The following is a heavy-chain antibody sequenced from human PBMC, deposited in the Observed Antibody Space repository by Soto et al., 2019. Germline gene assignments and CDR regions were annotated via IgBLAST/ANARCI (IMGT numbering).Heavy chain of an antibody. Sequence: EVQLVESGGGLVQPGGSLRLSCAGSGFTFSNYWMSWVRQAPGKGLEWVANIKRDGSDKYYVDSVKGRFTISRDNAKNSLFLQMNSLRADDTAVYYCARLRDYGDFSVDCWGQGTLVTVSS. J-gene: IGHJ4*02. CDR2: IKRDGSDK. D-gene: IGHD4-17*01. CDR3: ARLRDYGDFSVDC. V-gene: IGHV3-7*01. CDR1: GFTFSNYW.